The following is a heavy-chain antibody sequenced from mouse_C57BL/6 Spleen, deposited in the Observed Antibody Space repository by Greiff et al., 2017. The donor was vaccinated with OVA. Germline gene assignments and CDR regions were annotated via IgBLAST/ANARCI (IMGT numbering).Heavy chain of an antibody. J-gene: IGHJ4*01. V-gene: IGHV2-2*01. CDR2: IWSGGST. Sequence: VQLQQSGPGLVQPSQSLSITCTVSGFSFTSYGVHWVRQSPGKGLEWLGVIWSGGSTDYNAAFISRLSISKDNSKSQVFFKMNSLQADDTAIYYCARNYGSSYYYAMDYWGQGTSVTVSS. D-gene: IGHD1-1*01. CDR3: ARNYGSSYYYAMDY. CDR1: GFSFTSYG.